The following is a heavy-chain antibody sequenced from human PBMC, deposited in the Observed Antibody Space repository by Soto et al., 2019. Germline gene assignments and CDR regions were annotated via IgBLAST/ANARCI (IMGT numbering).Heavy chain of an antibody. Sequence: VSVKVSCKASGYTFTSYGISCVRQAPGQGLEWMGWISAYNGNTNYAQKLQGRVTMTTDTSTSTAYMELRSLRSDDTAVYYCASQEQQLGGWYDPWGQGTLVTVSS. D-gene: IGHD6-13*01. CDR1: GYTFTSYG. V-gene: IGHV1-18*04. J-gene: IGHJ5*02. CDR3: ASQEQQLGGWYDP. CDR2: ISAYNGNT.